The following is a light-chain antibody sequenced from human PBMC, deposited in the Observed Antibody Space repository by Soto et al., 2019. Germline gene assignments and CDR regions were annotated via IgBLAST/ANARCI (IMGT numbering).Light chain of an antibody. CDR1: QSVSIN. CDR2: GAS. CDR3: QEYDNWPPEGT. V-gene: IGKV3-15*01. Sequence: TVLTQSPATLSVSPGERASLSCRASQSVSINLAWYQQKPGQAPRLLIYGASTRATGIPARFSGSGSGTEFTLTINSLQSEDFAVYYWQEYDNWPPEGTFGQGTKVEV. J-gene: IGKJ1*01.